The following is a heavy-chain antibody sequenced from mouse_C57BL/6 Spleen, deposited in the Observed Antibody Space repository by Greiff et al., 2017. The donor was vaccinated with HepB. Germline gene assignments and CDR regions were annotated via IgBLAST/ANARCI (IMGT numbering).Heavy chain of an antibody. CDR3: ARNYYGSSPMDY. J-gene: IGHJ4*01. V-gene: IGHV1-69*01. CDR1: GYTFTSYW. CDR2: IDPSDSYT. Sequence: VQLQQSGAELVMPGASVKLSYKASGYTFTSYWMHWVKQRPGQGLEWIGEIDPSDSYTNYNQKFKGKSTLTVDKSSSTAYMQLSSLTSKDSAVYYCARNYYGSSPMDYWGQGTSVTVSS. D-gene: IGHD1-1*01.